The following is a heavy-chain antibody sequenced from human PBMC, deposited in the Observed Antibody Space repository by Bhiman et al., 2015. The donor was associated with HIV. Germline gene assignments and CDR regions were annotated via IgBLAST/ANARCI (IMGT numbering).Heavy chain of an antibody. Sequence: EVQLVESGGGLVQPGGSLRLSCPASGFTFSSYEMNWVRQAPGKGLEWVSYISSSGNTIYYADSVKGRFTISRDNAKNSLYLQMNSLRAEDTAVYYCARPRAIDYSNYFDYWGQGTLVTVSS. CDR3: ARPRAIDYSNYFDY. CDR1: GFTFSSYE. V-gene: IGHV3-48*03. J-gene: IGHJ4*02. D-gene: IGHD4-11*01. CDR2: ISSSGNTI.